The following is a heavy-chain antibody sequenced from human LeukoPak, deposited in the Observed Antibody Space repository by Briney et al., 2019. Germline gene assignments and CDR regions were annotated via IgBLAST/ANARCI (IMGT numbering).Heavy chain of an antibody. CDR2: INPYNGNT. CDR1: GYTFTSYG. CDR3: ARVEDRDYIWGSYRLADC. V-gene: IGHV1-18*04. D-gene: IGHD3-16*02. Sequence: ASVKVSCKASGYTFTSYGISWVRQAPGQGLGWMGWINPYNGNTNYAQKLQGRVTMTTDTSTTTAYMELRSLRSDDTAVYYCARVEDRDYIWGSYRLADCWGQGTLVTVSS. J-gene: IGHJ4*02.